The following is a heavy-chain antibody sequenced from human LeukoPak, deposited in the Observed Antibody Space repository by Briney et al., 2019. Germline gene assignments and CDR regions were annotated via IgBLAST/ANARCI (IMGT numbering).Heavy chain of an antibody. CDR3: AREPPRGKYYYMDV. Sequence: QPEGSLRLSCAASGFTFSSFDMHWVRQPTGQGLEWVSTIGTASDTYYPGSVEGRFTLSRDNAKNSLYLQMNSLTAGDTAVYYCAREPPRGKYYYMDVWGKGTTVTVSS. CDR1: GFTFSSFD. CDR2: IGTASDT. J-gene: IGHJ6*03. D-gene: IGHD1-1*01. V-gene: IGHV3-13*01.